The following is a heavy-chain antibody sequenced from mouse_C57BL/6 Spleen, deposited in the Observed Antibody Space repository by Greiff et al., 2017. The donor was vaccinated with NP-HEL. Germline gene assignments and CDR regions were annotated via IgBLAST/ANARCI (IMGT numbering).Heavy chain of an antibody. CDR2: ISSGSSTI. CDR3: AKNYYGSSADAMDY. V-gene: IGHV5-17*01. D-gene: IGHD1-1*01. CDR1: GFTFSDYG. Sequence: DVMLVESGGGLVKPGGSLKLSCAASGFTFSDYGMHWVRQAPEKGLEWVAYISSGSSTIYYADTVKGRFTISRDNAKNTLFLQMTSLRSEDTAMYYCAKNYYGSSADAMDYWGQGTSVTVSS. J-gene: IGHJ4*01.